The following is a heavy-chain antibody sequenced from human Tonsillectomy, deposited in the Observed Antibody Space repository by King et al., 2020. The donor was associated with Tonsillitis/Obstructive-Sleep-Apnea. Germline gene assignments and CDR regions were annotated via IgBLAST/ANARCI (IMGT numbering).Heavy chain of an antibody. CDR3: ARGGGSILDYYYYMDV. J-gene: IGHJ6*03. CDR1: GGTFSSYA. Sequence: QLVQSGAEVKKPGSSVKVSCKASGGTFSSYAISWVRQAPGQGLEWMGGIIPILGTANYAQKFQGRGTITADESTSTAYMELSSLRSEDTAVYYCARGGGSILDYYYYMDVWGKGTTVTVSS. V-gene: IGHV1-69*01. D-gene: IGHD2-21*01. CDR2: IIPILGTA.